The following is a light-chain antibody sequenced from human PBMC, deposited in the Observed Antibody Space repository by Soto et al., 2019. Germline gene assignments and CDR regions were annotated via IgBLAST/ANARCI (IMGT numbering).Light chain of an antibody. CDR2: LGF. Sequence: DIVMTQSPLSLPVTPGEPASISCRSSQSLLYSNGYNYVNWYLQKPGQSPQLLIYLGFNWAPGVPDRFSGSGSGTDFTLKISRVEAEDVGVYYRVQGLYTPRTFGQGTKLEIK. V-gene: IGKV2-28*01. J-gene: IGKJ2*01. CDR3: VQGLYTPRT. CDR1: QSLLYSNGYNY.